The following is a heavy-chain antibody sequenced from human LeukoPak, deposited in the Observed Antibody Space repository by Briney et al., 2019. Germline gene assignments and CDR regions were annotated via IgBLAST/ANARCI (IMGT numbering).Heavy chain of an antibody. V-gene: IGHV4-31*03. CDR3: ARGVMYYYDSSGHHWFDP. J-gene: IGHJ5*02. CDR2: IYYSGST. D-gene: IGHD3-22*01. Sequence: PSQTLSLTCTVSGGSISSGGYYWSWIRQHQGKGLEWIGYIYYSGSTYYNPSLKSRVTISVDTSKNQFSLKLSSVTAADTAVYYCARGVMYYYDSSGHHWFDPWGQGTLVTVSS. CDR1: GGSISSGGYY.